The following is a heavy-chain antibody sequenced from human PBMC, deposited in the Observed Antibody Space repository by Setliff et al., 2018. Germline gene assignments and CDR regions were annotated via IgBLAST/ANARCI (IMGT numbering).Heavy chain of an antibody. J-gene: IGHJ6*03. CDR1: GDSISSGSYY. CDR2: IHTSGST. V-gene: IGHV4-61*09. Sequence: SETLSLTCTVSGDSISSGSYYWSWIRQPAGKGLEWIGQIHTSGSTNYSPSLKSRVIISVDTSKTQFSLRLSSVTAADTAVYYCAREGVDTRSSTDYRYYMDVWGKGTTVTVSS. CDR3: AREGVDTRSSTDYRYYMDV. D-gene: IGHD5-18*01.